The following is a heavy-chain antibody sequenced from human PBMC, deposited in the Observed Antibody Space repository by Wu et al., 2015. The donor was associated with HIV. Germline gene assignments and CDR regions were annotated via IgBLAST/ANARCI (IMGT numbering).Heavy chain of an antibody. CDR3: ARGLAGYFDSSGYKPGTYDY. Sequence: QVQLVQSGAEVEKPGASVKVSCTTSGYTFTSYHINWVRQAPGQGLEWMGWMNPNTDDTGYSQKFQGRVTMTKSTSMRTAYMELNSLKSEDTAIYYCARGLAGYFDSSGYKPGTYDYWGRERWSPSPQ. CDR2: MNPNTDDT. D-gene: IGHD3-22*01. CDR1: GYTFTSYH. J-gene: IGHJ4*02. V-gene: IGHV1-8*01.